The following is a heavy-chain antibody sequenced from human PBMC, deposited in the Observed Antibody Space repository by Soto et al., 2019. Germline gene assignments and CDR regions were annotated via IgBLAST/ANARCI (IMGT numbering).Heavy chain of an antibody. J-gene: IGHJ5*02. CDR2: VFYSGST. D-gene: IGHD2-21*01. CDR3: ARYILFGGGRSWFDP. V-gene: IGHV4-31*03. Sequence: QVQLQESGPGLVKPSQTLSLTGTVSGGSITNGTYYWSWIRQHPGNGLEWIGHVFYSGSTYYNPSLEIRLTISVDTAKNQFSLRLNSVTAAATAVYYCARYILFGGGRSWFDPWGQGTLVTVSS. CDR1: GGSITNGTYY.